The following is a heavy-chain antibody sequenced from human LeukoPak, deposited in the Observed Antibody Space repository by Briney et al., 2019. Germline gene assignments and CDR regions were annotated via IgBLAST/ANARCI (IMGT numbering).Heavy chain of an antibody. CDR3: ARDVYDFWSGYITPPGGPYNWFDP. Sequence: SETLSLTCAVYGGSFSGYYWSWIRQPPGKGLEWIGEINHSGGTNYNPSLKSRVTISVDTSKNQFSLKLSSVTAADTAVYYCARDVYDFWSGYITPPGGPYNWFDPWGQGTLVTVSS. CDR1: GGSFSGYY. J-gene: IGHJ5*02. V-gene: IGHV4-34*01. D-gene: IGHD3-3*01. CDR2: INHSGGT.